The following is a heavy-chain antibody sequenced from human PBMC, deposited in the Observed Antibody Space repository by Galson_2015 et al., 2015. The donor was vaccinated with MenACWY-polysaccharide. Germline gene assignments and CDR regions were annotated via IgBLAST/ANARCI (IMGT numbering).Heavy chain of an antibody. D-gene: IGHD2-15*01. CDR3: ARDISYCGGGSCCCYDGMDV. J-gene: IGHJ6*02. V-gene: IGHV3-33*01. CDR2: IWYDGSNK. Sequence: SLRLSCAASGFTFSSYGMHWVRQAPGKGLEWVAVIWYDGSNKYYADSVKGRFTISRDNSKNTLYLQMNSLRAKDTAVYYCARDISYCGGGSCCCYDGMDVWGQGATVTVSS. CDR1: GFTFSSYG.